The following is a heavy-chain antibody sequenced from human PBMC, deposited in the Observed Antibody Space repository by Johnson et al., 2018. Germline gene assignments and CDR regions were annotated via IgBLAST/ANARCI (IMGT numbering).Heavy chain of an antibody. CDR1: GYTFTSYY. CDR2: INPSGGST. D-gene: IGHD6-13*01. CDR3: AGALGSSSWVVLF. V-gene: IGHV1-46*01. J-gene: IGHJ3*01. Sequence: QVQLVESGAEVKKPGASVKVSCKASGYTFTSYYMHWVRQAPGQGLEWMGIINPSGGSTSYAQKFQGRVTMTREPSTSTVYMGLSSLRSGDTAVYYCAGALGSSSWVVLFWGKGTMVTGSS.